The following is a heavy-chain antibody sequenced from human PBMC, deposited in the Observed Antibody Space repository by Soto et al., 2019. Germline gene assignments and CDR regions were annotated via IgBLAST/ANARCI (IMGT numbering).Heavy chain of an antibody. J-gene: IGHJ4*02. CDR1: GYTFPSYY. D-gene: IGHD5-12*01. V-gene: IGHV1-46*01. CDR2: INPSGGST. CDR3: ARGKWPGGLKRLDY. Sequence: ASVKVPYKASGYTFPSYYMHWVRQAPGPGLEWMGIINPSGGSTSYAQKFQGRVTMTRDTYTSTVYMELSSLRSEDTAVYYCARGKWPGGLKRLDYWDQGTLVTVSS.